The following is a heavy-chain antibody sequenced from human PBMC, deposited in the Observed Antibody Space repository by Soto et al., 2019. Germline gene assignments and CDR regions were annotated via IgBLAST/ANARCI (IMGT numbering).Heavy chain of an antibody. J-gene: IGHJ6*02. Sequence: ASETLSLTCTVSGGSVSSGSYYWSWIRQPPGKGLEWIGYIYYSGSTNYNPSLKSRVTISVDTSKNQFSLKLSSVTAADTAVYYCARDTGPPFIGFGESYYYYYGMDVWGQGTTVTVSS. V-gene: IGHV4-61*01. CDR3: ARDTGPPFIGFGESYYYYYGMDV. CDR2: IYYSGST. D-gene: IGHD3-10*01. CDR1: GGSVSSGSYY.